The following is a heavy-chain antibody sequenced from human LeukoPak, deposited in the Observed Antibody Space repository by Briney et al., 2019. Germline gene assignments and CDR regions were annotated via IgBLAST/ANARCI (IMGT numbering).Heavy chain of an antibody. D-gene: IGHD3-22*01. J-gene: IGHJ4*02. CDR3: ARDAGWLDLDH. CDR2: IKQDGTEK. CDR1: GFTFSSYW. Sequence: GGSLRLSCAASGFTFSSYWMTWVRQAPGKGLEWVANIKQDGTEKHYVDSVKGRFTISRDNAKNSLYLQMNSLRAEDTAVYYCARDAGWLDLDHWGQGTLVTVSS. V-gene: IGHV3-7*04.